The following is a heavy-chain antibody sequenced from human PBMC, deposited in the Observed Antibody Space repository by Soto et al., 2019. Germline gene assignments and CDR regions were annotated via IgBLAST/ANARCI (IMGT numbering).Heavy chain of an antibody. CDR2: IYPSDSDI. CDR3: VTRAACVAVSCYQDCYLDG. D-gene: IGHD2-15*01. V-gene: IGHV5-51*01. CDR1: GYSSATYW. Sequence: GESLKISCKGSGYSSATYWIGWVRQMPGEGLEWMGIIYPSDSDIRYSPSFQGQVTISADKSTTTAYLQWSGLKASDTAIYYCVTRAACVAVSCYQDCYLDGWGQGTLVTVSS. J-gene: IGHJ4*02.